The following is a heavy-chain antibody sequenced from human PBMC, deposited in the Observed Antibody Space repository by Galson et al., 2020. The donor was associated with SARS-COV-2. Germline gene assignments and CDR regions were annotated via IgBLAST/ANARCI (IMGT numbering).Heavy chain of an antibody. D-gene: IGHD6-13*01. CDR3: ARVLAAAAAFFDY. Sequence: SDTLSLTCPVSAGSIRSSRYYWRWLRQPPGKGLACLGSIYYSGSTYYNPSLKSRVTISVDPSKNQFSLKLSSVTAADTAVYYCARVLAAAAAFFDYWGQGTLVTVS. CDR1: AGSIRSSRYY. CDR2: IYYSGST. J-gene: IGHJ4*02. V-gene: IGHV4-39*07.